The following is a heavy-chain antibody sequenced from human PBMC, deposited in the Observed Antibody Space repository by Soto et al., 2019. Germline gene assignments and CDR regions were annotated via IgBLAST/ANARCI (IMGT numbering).Heavy chain of an antibody. V-gene: IGHV4-39*01. J-gene: IGHJ4*02. CDR3: ARTRAVYFDY. CDR1: GGSISSSSYY. Sequence: QLQLQESGPGLVKPSETLSLTCTVSGGSISSSSYYWGWIRQPPGKGLEWIGSIYYSGSTYYNPSPKSRAPIPVDTSKNQFSLKLSSVTAADTAVYYCARTRAVYFDYWGQGTLVTVSS. CDR2: IYYSGST.